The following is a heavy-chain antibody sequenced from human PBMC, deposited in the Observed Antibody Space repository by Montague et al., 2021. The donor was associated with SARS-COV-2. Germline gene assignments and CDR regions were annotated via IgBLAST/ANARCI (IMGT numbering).Heavy chain of an antibody. Sequence: SETLSLTCGVYGGSFGDDHWSWIRQPPGKGLEWIGDIKQSGSTNYNPSLKSRVTISVDTSRNQFSLNLRSVTAADTAFYYCARVHYYTGYVDSWGQGTLVSVSS. CDR2: IKQSGST. D-gene: IGHD3-22*01. CDR1: GGSFGDDH. CDR3: ARVHYYTGYVDS. V-gene: IGHV4-34*01. J-gene: IGHJ4*02.